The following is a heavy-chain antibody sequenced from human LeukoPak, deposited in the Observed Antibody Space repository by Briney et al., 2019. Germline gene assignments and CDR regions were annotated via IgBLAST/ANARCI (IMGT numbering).Heavy chain of an antibody. CDR2: IYYSGST. Sequence: SETLSLTCTVSGGSISSYYWSWIRQPPGKGLEWIGYIYYSGSTNYNPSLKSRVTISVDTSKNQFSLKLSSVTAADTAVYYRARQASRGWYGGGDYWGQGTLVTVSS. V-gene: IGHV4-59*08. D-gene: IGHD6-19*01. CDR3: ARQASRGWYGGGDY. CDR1: GGSISSYY. J-gene: IGHJ4*02.